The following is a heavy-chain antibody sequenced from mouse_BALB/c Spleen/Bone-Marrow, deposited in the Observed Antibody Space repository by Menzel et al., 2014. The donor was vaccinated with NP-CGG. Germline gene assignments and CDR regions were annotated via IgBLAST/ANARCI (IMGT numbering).Heavy chain of an antibody. CDR1: GYTFTSYT. Sequence: QVHVKQSGAELARPGASVKMSCMASGYTFTSYTIQWVKQRPGQGLEWIGYINPSSGYTDYNQKFKDKTTLTADKSSNTAYMQLTSLTSEDSAVYSCAREARTGAWFTYWGQGTLVTVSA. CDR3: AREARTGAWFTY. V-gene: IGHV1-4*02. CDR2: INPSSGYT. J-gene: IGHJ3*01. D-gene: IGHD4-1*01.